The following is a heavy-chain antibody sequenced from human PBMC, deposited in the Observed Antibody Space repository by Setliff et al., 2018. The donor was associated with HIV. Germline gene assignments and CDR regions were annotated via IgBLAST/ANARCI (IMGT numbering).Heavy chain of an antibody. V-gene: IGHV4-39*01. D-gene: IGHD4-17*01. CDR3: AGNQLRTTEEYFQH. Sequence: SETLSLTCTVSGGSIRGSSYYWGWIRQPPGKGLEWIGSMYYSGRTYYNPSLKSRVTISVDTSKNQFSLKLNSVTAADTAVYYCAGNQLRTTEEYFQHWGQGTLVTVSS. CDR2: MYYSGRT. CDR1: GGSIRGSSYY. J-gene: IGHJ1*01.